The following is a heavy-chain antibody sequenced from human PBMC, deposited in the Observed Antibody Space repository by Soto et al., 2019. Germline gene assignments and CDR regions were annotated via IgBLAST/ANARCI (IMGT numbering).Heavy chain of an antibody. CDR1: GGSISSGDYY. Sequence: TSETLSLTCTVSGGSISSGDYYWSWSRQPPGKGLEWIGHIYYSGSTYYNPSLKSRVTISVDTSKNQFSLKLSSVTAADTAVYYCARGDYNYVLYWGQGTLVTVSS. CDR3: ARGDYNYVLY. V-gene: IGHV4-30-4*01. D-gene: IGHD3-16*01. CDR2: IYYSGST. J-gene: IGHJ4*02.